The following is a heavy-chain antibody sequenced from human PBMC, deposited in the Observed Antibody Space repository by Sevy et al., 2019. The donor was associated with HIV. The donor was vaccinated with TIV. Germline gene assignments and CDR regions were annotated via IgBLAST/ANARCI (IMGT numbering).Heavy chain of an antibody. CDR2: INHSGST. CDR3: ARDKLPYYYYGMDV. V-gene: IGHV4-34*01. J-gene: IGHJ6*02. Sequence: SETLSLTCAVYGGSFSGYYWSWIRQPPGKGLEWIGEINHSGSTNYNPSLKSRVTISVDTSKNQSSLKLSSVTAADTAVYYCARDKLPYYYYGMDVWGQGTTVTVSS. CDR1: GGSFSGYY. D-gene: IGHD1-26*01.